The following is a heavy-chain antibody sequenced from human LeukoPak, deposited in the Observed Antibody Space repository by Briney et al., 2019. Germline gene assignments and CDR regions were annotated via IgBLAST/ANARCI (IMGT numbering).Heavy chain of an antibody. CDR3: ARGGINGDPRPFDY. J-gene: IGHJ4*02. V-gene: IGHV3-30*04. D-gene: IGHD1-14*01. CDR2: ISYDGSNK. CDR1: GFTFSSYA. Sequence: QAGGSLRLSCAASGFTFSSYAMHWVRQAPGKGLEWVAVISYDGSNKYYADSVKGRFTISRDNSENTLYLQMNSLRAEDTAVYYCARGGINGDPRPFDYWGQGTLVTVSS.